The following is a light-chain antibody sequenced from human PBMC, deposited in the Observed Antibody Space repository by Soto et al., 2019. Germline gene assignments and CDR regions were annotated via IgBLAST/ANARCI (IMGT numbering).Light chain of an antibody. CDR3: CSYAGGSTFGYVV. J-gene: IGLJ2*01. V-gene: IGLV2-23*03. CDR1: SSDVGSYNL. Sequence: QSVLTQPASVSGSPGQSITISCTGTSSDVGSYNLVSWYQQHPGKAPKLMIYEGSKRPSGVSNRFSGSKSGNTASLTISGLQAEDEADYYCCSYAGGSTFGYVVFGGGTKLTVL. CDR2: EGS.